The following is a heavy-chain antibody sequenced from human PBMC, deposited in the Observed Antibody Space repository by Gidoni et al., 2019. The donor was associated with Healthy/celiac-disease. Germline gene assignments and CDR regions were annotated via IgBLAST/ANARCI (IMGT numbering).Heavy chain of an antibody. Sequence: QVQLVESGGGVVQPGRSLRLSSAASEFTFSSYGMHWVRQAPGKGLEWVAVISYDGSNKYYADSVKGRFTISRDNSKNTLYLQMNSLRAEDTAVYYCAKDEMATSTGLFDYWGQGTLVTVSS. CDR1: EFTFSSYG. J-gene: IGHJ4*02. D-gene: IGHD5-12*01. V-gene: IGHV3-30*18. CDR3: AKDEMATSTGLFDY. CDR2: ISYDGSNK.